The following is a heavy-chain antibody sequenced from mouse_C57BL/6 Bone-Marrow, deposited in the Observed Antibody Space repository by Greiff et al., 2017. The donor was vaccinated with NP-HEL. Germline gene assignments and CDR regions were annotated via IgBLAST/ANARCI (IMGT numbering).Heavy chain of an antibody. CDR3: AYGTYFDY. CDR1: GYSFTSYW. Sequence: VQLQQPGAELVKPWDSLSMSCTVSGYSFTSYWLTWVMQRPGQGLEWIGDIYPGSGSTNYNETFKSKATLTVDTSSSTAYIQLSSLTSEDSAVYYCAYGTYFDYWGQGTTLTVSS. V-gene: IGHV1-55*01. CDR2: IYPGSGST. D-gene: IGHD1-1*01. J-gene: IGHJ2*01.